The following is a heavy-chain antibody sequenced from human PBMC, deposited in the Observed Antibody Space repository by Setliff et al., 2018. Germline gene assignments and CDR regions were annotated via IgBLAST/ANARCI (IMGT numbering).Heavy chain of an antibody. CDR2: ISFSSSTI. D-gene: IGHD1-26*01. J-gene: IGHJ4*02. Sequence: PGGSLRLSCAASGFTFSTYNMNWVRQAPGKGLEWVSYISFSSSTIYYADSVKGRFTISRDNSKNTLYLQMNSLRPEDTAVYYCARGSGSFPFDYWGLGTLVTVSS. CDR3: ARGSGSFPFDY. CDR1: GFTFSTYN. V-gene: IGHV3-48*01.